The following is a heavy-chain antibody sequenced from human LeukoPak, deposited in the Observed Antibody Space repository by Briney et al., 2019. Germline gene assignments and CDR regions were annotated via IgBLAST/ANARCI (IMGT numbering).Heavy chain of an antibody. Sequence: GGSLRLSCAASGFTFSDYYMSWIRQAPGKGLEWVSYISSSGSTIYYADSVKGRFTISRDNAKNSLYLQMNSLRAEDTAVYYCAREVEYITLLDYYYYYYMDVWGKGTTVTVSS. J-gene: IGHJ6*03. CDR1: GFTFSDYY. CDR2: ISSSGSTI. CDR3: AREVEYITLLDYYYYYYMDV. D-gene: IGHD2-8*02. V-gene: IGHV3-11*01.